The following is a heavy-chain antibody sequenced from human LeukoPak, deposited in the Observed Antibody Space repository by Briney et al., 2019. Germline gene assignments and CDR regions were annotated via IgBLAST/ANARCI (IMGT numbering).Heavy chain of an antibody. CDR3: ARLKGWYSSNWGELWFDP. V-gene: IGHV4-39*01. J-gene: IGHJ5*02. CDR2: IYYSETT. D-gene: IGHD6-19*01. Sequence: SETLSLTCTVSGDSISSSDYYWGWIRQPPGKGLEWIGSIYYSETTYYNAPLKSRVSVSVDTSKNQFSLKLNSVTAADTAVYYCARLKGWYSSNWGELWFDPWGQGTLVTVSS. CDR1: GDSISSSDYY.